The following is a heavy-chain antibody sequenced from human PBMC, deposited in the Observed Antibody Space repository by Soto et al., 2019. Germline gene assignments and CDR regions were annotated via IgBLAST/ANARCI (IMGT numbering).Heavy chain of an antibody. J-gene: IGHJ4*02. D-gene: IGHD5-18*01. V-gene: IGHV3-23*01. CDR2: IVGSGGST. Sequence: GVSLRLSCAASGFTFSTYWMHWVRQTPGEGQGLRRGLEWVSAIVGSGGSTNYADSVKGRFTISRDNSKNTLYLQMNSLRAQNTPLYYSARKSHTHTHSYGDYWGQGTLVTVSS. CDR1: GFTFSTYW. CDR3: ARKSHTHTHSYGDY.